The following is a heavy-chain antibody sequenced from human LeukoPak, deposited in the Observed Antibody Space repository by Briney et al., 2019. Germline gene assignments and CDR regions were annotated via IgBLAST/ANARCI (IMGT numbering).Heavy chain of an antibody. J-gene: IGHJ4*02. D-gene: IGHD3-3*01. CDR3: ARSAWGGHYTHDY. V-gene: IGHV4-39*01. Sequence: PSETLSLTCTVSGGSISSSSYYWGWIRQPPGKGLEWIGSIYYSGSTYYNPSLKSRVTISVDTSKNQFSLKLSSVTAADTAVYYCARSAWGGHYTHDYWGQGTLVTVSS. CDR2: IYYSGST. CDR1: GGSISSSSYY.